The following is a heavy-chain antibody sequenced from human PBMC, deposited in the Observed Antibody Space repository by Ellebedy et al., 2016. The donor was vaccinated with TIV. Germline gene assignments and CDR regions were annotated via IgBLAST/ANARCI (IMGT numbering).Heavy chain of an antibody. V-gene: IGHV1-18*01. CDR2: ISAYNGNT. D-gene: IGHD5-18*01. CDR3: ARQIGYTHVMTPYES. Sequence: ASVKVSCKASGYSFTNFGISWVRQAPGQGLQWMGWISAYNGNTNYAQNLQGRVTMTTDTSTTTAYMELGSLTSEDTAVYYCARQIGYTHVMTPYESWGQGTLVTVSS. CDR1: GYSFTNFG. J-gene: IGHJ5*01.